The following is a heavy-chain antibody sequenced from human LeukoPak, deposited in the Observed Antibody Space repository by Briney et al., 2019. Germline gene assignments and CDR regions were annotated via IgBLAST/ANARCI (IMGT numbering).Heavy chain of an antibody. J-gene: IGHJ4*02. V-gene: IGHV4-59*01. Sequence: SSETLALTCTDSGGYISSYYWNWIRQSPGKGLEWIGYLSYSGSTNYNPSLKSRVTISLDTSKNQFSLKLRSVTAADTAVYFCARGFDSKSTYFDYWGQGTLVTVSS. CDR3: ARGFDSKSTYFDY. CDR2: LSYSGST. D-gene: IGHD5-12*01. CDR1: GGYISSYY.